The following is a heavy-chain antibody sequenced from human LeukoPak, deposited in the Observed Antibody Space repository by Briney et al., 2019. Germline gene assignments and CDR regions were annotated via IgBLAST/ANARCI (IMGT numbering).Heavy chain of an antibody. CDR3: VRLNMYSSSHPFDY. CDR1: GFTFSSYW. Sequence: GGSLRLSCAASGFTFSSYWMHWVRQAPGKGLVWVSRIGSDGSSTSYADSVKGRFTISRDNAKNTLYLQMNSLRAEDTAVYYCVRLNMYSSSHPFDYWGQGTLVTVSS. D-gene: IGHD6-13*01. CDR2: IGSDGSST. J-gene: IGHJ4*02. V-gene: IGHV3-74*01.